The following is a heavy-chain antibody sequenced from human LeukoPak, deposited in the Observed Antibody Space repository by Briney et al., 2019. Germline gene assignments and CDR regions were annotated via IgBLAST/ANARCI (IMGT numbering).Heavy chain of an antibody. Sequence: SQTLSLTCTVSGGSISSGDYYWSWIRQPPGKGLEWIGYIYYSGSTYYNPSLKSRVTISVDTSKNQFSLKLSSVTAADTAVYYCARDSDYGDYVDYFDYWGQGTLVTVSS. V-gene: IGHV4-30-4*01. D-gene: IGHD4-17*01. CDR1: GGSISSGDYY. J-gene: IGHJ4*02. CDR3: ARDSDYGDYVDYFDY. CDR2: IYYSGST.